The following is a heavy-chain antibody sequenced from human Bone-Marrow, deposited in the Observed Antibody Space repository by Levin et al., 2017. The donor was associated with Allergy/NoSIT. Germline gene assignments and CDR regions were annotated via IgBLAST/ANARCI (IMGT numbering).Heavy chain of an antibody. CDR3: AREAFRDGWNSDFDV. V-gene: IGHV1-2*02. Sequence: PGESLKISCKTAKYTFTDNYLHWVRQAPGQGLEWMGWINPDNGGTQQAQKFQGRVTMTRDTSTNTAFLELSSLVSNDTAVYYCAREAFRDGWNSDFDVWGQGTLVTVSS. D-gene: IGHD1-7*01. CDR2: INPDNGGT. CDR1: KYTFTDNY. J-gene: IGHJ4*02.